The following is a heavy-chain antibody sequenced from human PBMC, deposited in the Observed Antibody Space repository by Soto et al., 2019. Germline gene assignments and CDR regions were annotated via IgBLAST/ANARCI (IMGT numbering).Heavy chain of an antibody. CDR2: IVVGSGNT. J-gene: IGHJ6*02. CDR1: GFTFTSSA. CDR3: AADPPTVTSYYYGMDV. Sequence: QMQLVQSGPEVKKPGTSVKVSCKASGFTFTSSAMQWVRQARGQRLEWIGWIVVGSGNTNYAQKFQERVTITRDMYTSTAYMELSSLRSEDTAVYYCAADPPTVTSYYYGMDVWGQGTTVTVSS. D-gene: IGHD4-17*01. V-gene: IGHV1-58*02.